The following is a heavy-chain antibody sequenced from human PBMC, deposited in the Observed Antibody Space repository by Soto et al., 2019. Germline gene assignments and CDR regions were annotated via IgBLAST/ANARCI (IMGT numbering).Heavy chain of an antibody. J-gene: IGHJ5*02. Sequence: SETLSLTCTVSGASISSYFWTWIRQPAGKGLDWIGRISTSGTTNYNPSLKSRVTMSVDTSKNHFSLNLSSVTAADTAVYYCAREAGPDRWFDPWGQGTLVTVYS. CDR2: ISTSGTT. CDR1: GASISSYF. CDR3: AREAGPDRWFDP. V-gene: IGHV4-4*07. D-gene: IGHD6-19*01.